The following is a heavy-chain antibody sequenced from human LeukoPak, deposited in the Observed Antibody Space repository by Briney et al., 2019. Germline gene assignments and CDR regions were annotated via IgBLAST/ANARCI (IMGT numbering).Heavy chain of an antibody. D-gene: IGHD3-9*01. CDR3: ARRSYDILTGHPGYAFDI. CDR1: GGTFSSYA. CDR2: IIPIFGTA. Sequence: SVKVSCKASGGTFSSYAISWVRQAPGQGLEWMGGIIPIFGTANYAQKFQGRVTITTDESTSTAYMELSSLRSEDTAVYYCARRSYDILTGHPGYAFDIWGQGTMVTVSS. J-gene: IGHJ3*02. V-gene: IGHV1-69*05.